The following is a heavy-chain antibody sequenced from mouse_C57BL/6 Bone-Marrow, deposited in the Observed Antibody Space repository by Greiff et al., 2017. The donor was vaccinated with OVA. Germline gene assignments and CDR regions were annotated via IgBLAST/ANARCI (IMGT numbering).Heavy chain of an antibody. CDR1: GFNIKDDY. Sequence: VQLQQSGAELVRPGASVKLSCTASGFNIKDDYMHWVKQRPEQGLEWIGWIDPENGDTEYASKFQGKATITADTSSNTAYLQLSSLTSEDTAVYYCTTGTYGSSPWFAYWGQGTLVTVSA. V-gene: IGHV14-4*01. D-gene: IGHD1-1*01. CDR3: TTGTYGSSPWFAY. CDR2: IDPENGDT. J-gene: IGHJ3*01.